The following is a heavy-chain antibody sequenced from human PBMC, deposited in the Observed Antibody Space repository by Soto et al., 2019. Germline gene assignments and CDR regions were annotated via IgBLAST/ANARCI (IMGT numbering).Heavy chain of an antibody. CDR1: GFTFSSYA. J-gene: IGHJ5*02. V-gene: IGHV3-23*01. Sequence: EVQLLESGGGLAQPGGSLRLSCAASGFTFSSYAMTWIRQAPGKGLEWVSSISGSGGTTYDADSVKGRFAISRDNSKNTIYLQINSLRAEDTAVYYCAKDAQGTRPDWFDPWGQGTLVTVSS. D-gene: IGHD2-2*01. CDR3: AKDAQGTRPDWFDP. CDR2: ISGSGGTT.